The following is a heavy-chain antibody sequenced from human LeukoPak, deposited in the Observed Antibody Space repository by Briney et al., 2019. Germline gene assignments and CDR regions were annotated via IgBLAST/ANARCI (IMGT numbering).Heavy chain of an antibody. D-gene: IGHD6-19*01. CDR2: INHSGST. CDR3: ARHPYSSGFGLD. J-gene: IGHJ4*02. CDR1: GGSFSGYY. V-gene: IGHV4-34*01. Sequence: SETLSLTCAVYGGSFSGYYWSWIRQPPGKGLEWIGEINHSGSTNYNPSLKSRVTISVDTSKNQFSLKLSSVTAADTAVYYCARHPYSSGFGLDWGQGTLVTVSS.